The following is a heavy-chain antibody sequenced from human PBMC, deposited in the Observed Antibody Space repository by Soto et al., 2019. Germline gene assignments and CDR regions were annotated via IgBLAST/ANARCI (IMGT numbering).Heavy chain of an antibody. CDR1: GFTFSSYA. CDR3: ARDGAGY. V-gene: IGHV3-30-3*01. D-gene: IGHD2-15*01. CDR2: ISYDGSNK. Sequence: QVQLVESGGGVVQPGRSLRLSCAASGFTFSSYAMHWVRQAPGKGLEWVAVISYDGSNKYYADSVKGRFTISRYNSKNTLYLQMNSLRAEDTAVYYCARDGAGYWGQGTLVTVSS. J-gene: IGHJ4*02.